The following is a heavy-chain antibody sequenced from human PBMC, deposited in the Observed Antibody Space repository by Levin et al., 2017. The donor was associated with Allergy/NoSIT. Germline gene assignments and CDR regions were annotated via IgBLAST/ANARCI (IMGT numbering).Heavy chain of an antibody. CDR3: ARDSALAATDYFDY. CDR2: ISYDGSNK. D-gene: IGHD2-15*01. V-gene: IGHV3-30*04. Sequence: PGGSLRLSCAASGFTFSSYAMHWVRQAPGKGLEWVAVISYDGSNKYYADSVKGRFTISRDNSKNTLYLQMNSLRAEDTAVYYCARDSALAATDYFDYWGQGTLVTVSS. CDR1: GFTFSSYA. J-gene: IGHJ4*02.